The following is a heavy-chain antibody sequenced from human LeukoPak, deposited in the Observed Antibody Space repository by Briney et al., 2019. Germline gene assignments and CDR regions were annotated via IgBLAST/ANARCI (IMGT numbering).Heavy chain of an antibody. CDR1: GYTLTELS. CDR2: FDPEDGET. J-gene: IGHJ6*03. V-gene: IGHV1-24*01. D-gene: IGHD3-16*01. CDR3: ARLHWESGGIYFYYYMDV. Sequence: ASVKVSCKVSGYTLTELSMHWVRQAPGKGLEWMGGFDPEDGETIYAQKFQGRVTMTEDTSTDTAYLELSALRSEDTAVYYCARLHWESGGIYFYYYMDVWGKGTTVTVSS.